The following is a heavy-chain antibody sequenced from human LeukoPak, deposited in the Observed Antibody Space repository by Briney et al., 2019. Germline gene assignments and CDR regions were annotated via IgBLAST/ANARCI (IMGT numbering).Heavy chain of an antibody. D-gene: IGHD5-12*01. Sequence: GGSLRLSCAASGFTFSSYWMSWVRQAPGRGLEWVANIKQDGSEKYYVDSVKGRFTISRDNAKNSLYLQMNSLRAEDTAVYYCARDGIEWEHPSGYYGMGVWGQGTTVTVSS. CDR3: ARDGIEWEHPSGYYGMGV. J-gene: IGHJ6*02. V-gene: IGHV3-7*01. CDR2: IKQDGSEK. CDR1: GFTFSSYW.